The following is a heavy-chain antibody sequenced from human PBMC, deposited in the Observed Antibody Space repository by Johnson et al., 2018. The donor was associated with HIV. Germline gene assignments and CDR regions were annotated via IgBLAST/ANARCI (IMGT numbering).Heavy chain of an antibody. V-gene: IGHV3-30-3*01. D-gene: IGHD6-13*01. J-gene: IGHJ3*02. CDR1: GFTFSSYG. CDR2: ISYDGSNK. Sequence: QVQLVESGGDVVQPGRSLRLSCAASGFTFSSYGIHWVRQAPGKGLEWVAVISYDGSNKYYADSVKGRFTISRDNSKNTLFLQMNSLRAEDTAVYYCARAGQVAYSSSWYGTLGAFYIWGQGTMVTVSS. CDR3: ARAGQVAYSSSWYGTLGAFYI.